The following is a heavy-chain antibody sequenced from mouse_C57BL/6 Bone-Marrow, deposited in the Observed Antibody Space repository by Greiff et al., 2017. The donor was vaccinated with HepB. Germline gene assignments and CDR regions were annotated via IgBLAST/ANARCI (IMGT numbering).Heavy chain of an antibody. CDR1: GYSFTDYN. D-gene: IGHD1-1*01. CDR2: INPNYGTT. CDR3: ALYYYGSSDYDGYFDY. V-gene: IGHV1-39*01. J-gene: IGHJ2*01. Sequence: VQLQESGPELVKPGASVKISCKASGYSFTDYNMNWVKQSNGKSLEWIGVINPNYGTTSYNQKFKGKATLTVDQSSSTAYMQLNSLTSEDSAVYYCALYYYGSSDYDGYFDYWGQGTTLTVSS.